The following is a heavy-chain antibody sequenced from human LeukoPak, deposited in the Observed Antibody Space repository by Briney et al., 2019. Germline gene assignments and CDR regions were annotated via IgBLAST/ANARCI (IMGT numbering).Heavy chain of an antibody. CDR3: AKEGGSSWYYFDY. Sequence: SVKVSCKASGGTFSSYAISWVRQAPGQGLEWMGRIIPILGIANYAQKFQGRVTITADKSTSTAYMELSSLRSEDTAVYYCAKEGGSSWYYFDYWGQGTLVTVSS. CDR1: GGTFSSYA. D-gene: IGHD6-13*01. CDR2: IIPILGIA. J-gene: IGHJ4*02. V-gene: IGHV1-69*04.